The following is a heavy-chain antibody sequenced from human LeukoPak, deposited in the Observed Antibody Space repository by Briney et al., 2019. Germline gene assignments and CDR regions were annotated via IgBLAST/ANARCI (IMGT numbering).Heavy chain of an antibody. CDR1: GGSISSYY. CDR3: ASLNRYYYYMDV. V-gene: IGHV4-4*07. CDR2: IYTSGST. Sequence: SETLSLTCTVSGGSISSYYWSWIRQPAGKGLEWIGRIYTSGSTNYNPSLKSRVTISVDTSKNQFSLKLSSVTAADTAVYYCASLNRYYYYMDVWGKGTTVTVSS. J-gene: IGHJ6*03.